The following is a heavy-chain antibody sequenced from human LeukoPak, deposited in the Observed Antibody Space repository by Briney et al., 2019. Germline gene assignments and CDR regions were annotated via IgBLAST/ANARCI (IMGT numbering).Heavy chain of an antibody. J-gene: IGHJ4*02. CDR1: GFTFSSYA. D-gene: IGHD3-10*01. Sequence: GGSLRLSCAASGFTFSSYAMSWVRQVPGKGLEWVSAISGSGDSTYYADSVKGRFTISRDNSKSTLYVQMNSLRAEDTAVYYWAKYDYYSSGIHWGQGTLVTVSS. V-gene: IGHV3-23*01. CDR2: ISGSGDST. CDR3: AKYDYYSSGIH.